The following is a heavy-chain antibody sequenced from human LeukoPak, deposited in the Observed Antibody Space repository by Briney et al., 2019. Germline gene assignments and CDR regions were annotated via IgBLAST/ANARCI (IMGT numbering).Heavy chain of an antibody. V-gene: IGHV4-39*01. J-gene: IGHJ4*02. CDR2: MSYSGST. Sequence: SETLSLTCTVSGGSISSSSRYWGWIRQSPGKGLEWIGSMSYSGSTYYNPSLKSRVTISVDTSKNQFSLKLSSVTAADTAVYHCARHENLAGWLMYFDDWGQGTLVTVSS. CDR3: ARHENLAGWLMYFDD. D-gene: IGHD3-22*01. CDR1: GGSISSSSRY.